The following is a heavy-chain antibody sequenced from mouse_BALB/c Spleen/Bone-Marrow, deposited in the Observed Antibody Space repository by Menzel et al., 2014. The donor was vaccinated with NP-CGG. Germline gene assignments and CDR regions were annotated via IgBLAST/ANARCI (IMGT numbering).Heavy chain of an antibody. Sequence: VQLQQSGAALVRPGASVKLSCKASGYSFISYWMNWVKQRPGQGLEWIGMIHPSDSETRLNQKFKDKATLTVDKSSSTVYIQLSSPTSEDSAVYYCARQDVTTTSDYWGHGTTLTVSS. V-gene: IGHV1-61*01. J-gene: IGHJ2*01. CDR2: IHPSDSET. CDR3: ARQDVTTTSDY. CDR1: GYSFISYW. D-gene: IGHD2-12*01.